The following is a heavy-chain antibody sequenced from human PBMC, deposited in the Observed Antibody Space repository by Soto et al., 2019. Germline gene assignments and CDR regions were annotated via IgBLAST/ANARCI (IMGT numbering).Heavy chain of an antibody. D-gene: IGHD2-2*02. CDR1: GGSISSSNW. V-gene: IGHV4-4*02. J-gene: IGHJ4*02. CDR2: IYHSGSP. Sequence: SETLSLTCYVSGGSISSSNWWSWVRQPPGKGLEWIGEIYHSGSPKYNPSFKSRVYIAVDKSENQFSLKLTSVTAADTAVYYCARGNTPVDYWGQGTLVTVSS. CDR3: ARGNTPVDY.